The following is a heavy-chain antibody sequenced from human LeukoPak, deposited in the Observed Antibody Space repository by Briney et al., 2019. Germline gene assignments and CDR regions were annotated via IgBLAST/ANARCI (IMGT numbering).Heavy chain of an antibody. CDR1: GFTFSSHG. J-gene: IGHJ4*02. Sequence: PGGTLRLSCAASGFTFSSHGMSWVRQAPGKGLEWVSSISSSSSYIYYADSVKGRFTISRDNAKNSLFLQMNSLRAEDTAVYYCARDPNRLRCPDYWGQGTLVTVSS. V-gene: IGHV3-21*01. D-gene: IGHD4-17*01. CDR3: ARDPNRLRCPDY. CDR2: ISSSSSYI.